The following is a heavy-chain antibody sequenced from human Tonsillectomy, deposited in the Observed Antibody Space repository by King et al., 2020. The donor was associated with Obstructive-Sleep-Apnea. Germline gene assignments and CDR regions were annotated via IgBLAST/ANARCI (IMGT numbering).Heavy chain of an antibody. J-gene: IGHJ2*01. V-gene: IGHV4-59*08. CDR3: AGLHFQPSNWYFDL. D-gene: IGHD2/OR15-2a*01. Sequence: VQLQESGPGLVKPSETLSLTCTVSGGSISSYYWSWIRQPPGKGREWIGYIYYSGSTNYNTPLKSRVTISVDTSKNQFSLQLSSVTAADTAVYYCAGLHFQPSNWYFDLWGRGTLVTVSS. CDR1: GGSISSYY. CDR2: IYYSGST.